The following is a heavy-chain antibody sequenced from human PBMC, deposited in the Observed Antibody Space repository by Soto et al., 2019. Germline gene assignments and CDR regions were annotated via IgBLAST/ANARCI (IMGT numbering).Heavy chain of an antibody. V-gene: IGHV3-33*01. D-gene: IGHD4-17*01. CDR3: ARTYGDYYFDY. Sequence: QVQLVESGGGVVQPGRSLRLSCAASGFTFSSYGMHWVRQAPGKGLEWVAVIWYDGSNKYYADSVKGRFTISRDNSKNTLYLQMNSLRAEDTAVYYCARTYGDYYFDYWGQGTLVTVSS. CDR2: IWYDGSNK. CDR1: GFTFSSYG. J-gene: IGHJ4*02.